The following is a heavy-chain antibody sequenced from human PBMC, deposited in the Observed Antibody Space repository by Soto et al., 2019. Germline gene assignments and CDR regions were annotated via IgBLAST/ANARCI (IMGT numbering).Heavy chain of an antibody. CDR3: ASTNYCGGDCHTLPGSSYYGMDV. J-gene: IGHJ6*02. D-gene: IGHD2-21*02. V-gene: IGHV3-48*02. Sequence: GGSLRLSCAASGFTFSSYSMNWVRQAPGKGLEWVSYISSSSSTIYYADSVKGRFTISRDNAKNSLYLQMNSLRDEDTAVYYCASTNYCGGDCHTLPGSSYYGMDVWGQGTTVTVSS. CDR1: GFTFSSYS. CDR2: ISSSSSTI.